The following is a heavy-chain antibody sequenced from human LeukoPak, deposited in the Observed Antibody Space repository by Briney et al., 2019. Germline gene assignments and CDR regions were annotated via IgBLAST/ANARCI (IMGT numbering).Heavy chain of an antibody. CDR2: VIVTFGAT. Sequence: GASVKVSFKASGGTLNRYAINWVRQAPGQGLEWMGRVIVTFGATKYAQKLQGRVTISAVTSTNTAYMDLTSLRSEDTAVYYCARGPSVNYYMDVWGKGTTVIVSS. J-gene: IGHJ6*03. CDR1: GGTLNRYA. CDR3: ARGPSVNYYMDV. V-gene: IGHV1-69*06.